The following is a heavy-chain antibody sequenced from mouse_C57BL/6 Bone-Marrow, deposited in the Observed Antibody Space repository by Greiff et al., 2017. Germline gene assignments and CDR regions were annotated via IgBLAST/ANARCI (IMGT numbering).Heavy chain of an antibody. CDR3: ARWDDGNYLAWFAY. D-gene: IGHD2-3*01. CDR1: GYTFTDYY. J-gene: IGHJ3*01. V-gene: IGHV1-19*01. CDR2: INPYNGGT. Sequence: VQLQQSGPVLVKPGASVKMSCKASGYTFTDYYMNWVKQSHGKSLEWIGVINPYNGGTSYNQKFKGKATLTVDKSSSTAYMELNSLTSEDSAVYYCARWDDGNYLAWFAYWGQGTLVTVSA.